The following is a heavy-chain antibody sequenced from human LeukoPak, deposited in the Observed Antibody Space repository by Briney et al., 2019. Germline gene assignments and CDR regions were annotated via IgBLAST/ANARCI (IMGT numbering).Heavy chain of an antibody. CDR2: IPYDGSNK. D-gene: IGHD5-24*01. V-gene: IGHV3-30*04. J-gene: IGHJ3*01. Sequence: GGCLRLSCAASGFTFSNSYMSWVRQAPGKGLEWVAVIPYDGSNKFYADSVKGRFTISGDNSKNTLYLQMNSLRAEDTAVYYCARDRDGYNLLLAFDFWGQGTMVTGAS. CDR3: ARDRDGYNLLLAFDF. CDR1: GFTFSNSY.